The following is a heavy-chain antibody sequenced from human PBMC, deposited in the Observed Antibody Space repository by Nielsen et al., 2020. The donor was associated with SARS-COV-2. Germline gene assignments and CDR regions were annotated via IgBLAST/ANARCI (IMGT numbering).Heavy chain of an antibody. CDR3: ARILYSYGEFDAFDI. D-gene: IGHD5-18*01. Sequence: SGPTLVKPTQTLTLTCTFSGFSLSTSGVGVGWIRQPPGKALEWLALIDWDDDKYYSTSLKTRLTISKDTSKNQVVLTMTNMDPVDTATYYCARILYSYGEFDAFDIWGQGTMVTVSS. J-gene: IGHJ3*02. V-gene: IGHV2-70*01. CDR2: IDWDDDK. CDR1: GFSLSTSGVG.